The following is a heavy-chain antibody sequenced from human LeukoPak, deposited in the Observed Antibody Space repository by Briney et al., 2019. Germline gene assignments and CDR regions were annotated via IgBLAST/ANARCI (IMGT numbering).Heavy chain of an antibody. J-gene: IGHJ6*03. CDR3: AREGSLRNYHYYYYMDV. D-gene: IGHD2-15*01. CDR2: IKQDGSEK. V-gene: IGHV3-7*01. CDR1: GFTFSSYW. Sequence: GGSLRLSCVASGFTFSSYWMSWVRQAPGKGLEWVANIKQDGSEKYYVDSVKGRFTISRDNAKNSLYLQMNSLRAEDTAVYYCAREGSLRNYHYYYYMDVWGKGTSVTVSS.